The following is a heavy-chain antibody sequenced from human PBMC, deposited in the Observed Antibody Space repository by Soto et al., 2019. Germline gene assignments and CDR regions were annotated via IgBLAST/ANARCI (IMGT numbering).Heavy chain of an antibody. V-gene: IGHV3-30*18. Sequence: QVQLVESGGGVVQPGRSLRLSCAASGFTFSSYGMHWVRQAPGKGLEWVAVVSYDGNNEYYADSVKDRFTISRDNSKNTLYLQMNSLRAEDTAMYYRAKTITTPAVSSYSRDSTGRGALIDYWGQGTLVIVSS. CDR3: AKTITTPAVSSYSRDSTGRGALIDY. J-gene: IGHJ4*02. D-gene: IGHD3-3*01. CDR2: VSYDGNNE. CDR1: GFTFSSYG.